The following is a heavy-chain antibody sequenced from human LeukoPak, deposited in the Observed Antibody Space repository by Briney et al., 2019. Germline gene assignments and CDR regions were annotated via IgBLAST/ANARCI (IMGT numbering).Heavy chain of an antibody. Sequence: SETLSLTCTVSGGSISSYYWSWIRQPAGKGLEWIGRIYTSGSTNYNPSLKSRVTISVDTSKKQFSLKLSSVTAADTAFYYCARYIVSYPHDAFDIWGQGTMVTVSS. D-gene: IGHD1-26*01. CDR3: ARYIVSYPHDAFDI. V-gene: IGHV4-4*07. CDR2: IYTSGST. CDR1: GGSISSYY. J-gene: IGHJ3*02.